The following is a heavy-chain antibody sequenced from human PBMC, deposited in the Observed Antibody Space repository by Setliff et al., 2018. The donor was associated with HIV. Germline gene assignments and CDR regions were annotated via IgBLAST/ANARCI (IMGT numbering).Heavy chain of an antibody. CDR3: ARDSPQVRIAVTGTTGHDY. Sequence: ETLSLTCTVSGGSISSSNYYWGWIRQPPGKGLEWVSSISSTSSYIYYADSVKGRFTISSDNAKNSLYLKMNSLRAEDTAVYYCARDSPQVRIAVTGTTGHDYWGQGTLVTVSS. V-gene: IGHV3-21*01. CDR1: GGSISSSN. CDR2: ISSTSSYI. J-gene: IGHJ4*02. D-gene: IGHD6-19*01.